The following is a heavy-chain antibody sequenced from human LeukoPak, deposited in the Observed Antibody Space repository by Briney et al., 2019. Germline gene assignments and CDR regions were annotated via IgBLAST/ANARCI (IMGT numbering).Heavy chain of an antibody. CDR2: IWYDGSNK. D-gene: IGHD3-10*01. CDR1: GFTFGNFW. Sequence: GGSLRLSCAASGFTFGNFWMHWVRQAPGKGLEWVAVIWYDGSNKYYADSVKGRFTISRDNSKNTLYLQMNSLRAEDTAVYYCARELLWFGELGSLDYWGQGTLVTVSS. V-gene: IGHV3-33*08. CDR3: ARELLWFGELGSLDY. J-gene: IGHJ4*02.